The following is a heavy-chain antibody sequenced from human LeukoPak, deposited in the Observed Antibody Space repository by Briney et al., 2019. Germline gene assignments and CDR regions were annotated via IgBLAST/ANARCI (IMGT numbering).Heavy chain of an antibody. Sequence: PSETLSLTCTVSGGSISSSSYYWGWIRQPPGKGLEWIGSIYYSGSTYYNPSLKSRVTISVDTSKNQFSLKLSSVTAADTAVYYCARHEHLHYYGLWFDPWGQGTLVTVSS. CDR2: IYYSGST. V-gene: IGHV4-39*01. CDR1: GGSISSSSYY. J-gene: IGHJ5*02. CDR3: ARHEHLHYYGLWFDP. D-gene: IGHD3-10*01.